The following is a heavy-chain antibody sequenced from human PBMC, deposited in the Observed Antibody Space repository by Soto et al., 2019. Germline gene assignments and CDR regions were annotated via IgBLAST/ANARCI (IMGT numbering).Heavy chain of an antibody. CDR1: GFTFRIYA. CDR3: ARGDREDIAVVIGARPGEYGVDV. D-gene: IGHD2-15*01. V-gene: IGHV3-30-3*01. CDR2: ISDDGSNK. J-gene: IGHJ6*02. Sequence: QVQLVESGGGVVQPGRSLRLSCAASGFTFRIYAMHWVRQAPGKGLECVAVISDDGSNKFYRDSVKGRFTISIDNSKNTLYLQINSLRYEDTAVYYCARGDREDIAVVIGARPGEYGVDVWGQGTRVTVSS.